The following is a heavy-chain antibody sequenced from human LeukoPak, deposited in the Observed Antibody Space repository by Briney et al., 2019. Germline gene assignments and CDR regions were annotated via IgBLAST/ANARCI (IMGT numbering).Heavy chain of an antibody. J-gene: IGHJ1*01. CDR1: GFNFCTYV. Sequence: GGSLTLSCSVSGFNFCTYVIHWFRQTPGKGLEYVSAISSNGDNTYYADSVKGRFTISRDNSKNTLYLQLSSPSADESAVYRCVRGTCYWGQPTLVTVPS. CDR3: VRGTCY. V-gene: IGHV3-64D*06. D-gene: IGHD4/OR15-4a*01. CDR2: ISSNGDNT.